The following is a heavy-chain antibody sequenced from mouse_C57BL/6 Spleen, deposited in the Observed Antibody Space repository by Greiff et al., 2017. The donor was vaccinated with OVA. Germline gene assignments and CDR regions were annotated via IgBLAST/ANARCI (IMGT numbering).Heavy chain of an antibody. V-gene: IGHV1-54*01. J-gene: IGHJ2*01. CDR3: ARSGTGTRSDY. CDR2: INPGSGGT. D-gene: IGHD4-1*01. CDR1: GYAFTNYL. Sequence: VKLMESGAELVRPGTSVKVSCKASGYAFTNYLIEWVKQRPGQGLEWIGVINPGSGGTNYNEKFKGKATLTADKSSSTAYMQLSSLTSEDSAVYFCARSGTGTRSDYWGQGTTLTVSS.